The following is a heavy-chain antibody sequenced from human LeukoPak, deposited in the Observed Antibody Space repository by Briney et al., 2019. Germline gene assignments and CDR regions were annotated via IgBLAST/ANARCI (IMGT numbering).Heavy chain of an antibody. J-gene: IGHJ3*02. D-gene: IGHD1-26*01. CDR2: ITWNSDIK. CDR1: GFSFGDYA. V-gene: IGHV3-9*01. Sequence: PGRSLRLSCAASGFSFGDYAMHWVRQAPGKGLEWVSGITWNSDIKAYADAVKGRFTVSRDNAKNSLYLQMNSLRVEDTAVYYCARESGNYLDAFDIWGQGTMVTVSS. CDR3: ARESGNYLDAFDI.